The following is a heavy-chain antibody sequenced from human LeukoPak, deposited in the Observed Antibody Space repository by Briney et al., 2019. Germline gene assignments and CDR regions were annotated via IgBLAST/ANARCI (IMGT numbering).Heavy chain of an antibody. CDR3: ARKCSAGLRNPDAFDI. Sequence: GGSLRLSCAASGFTFSKHSMSWVRPPLGKGREWVGAIRGSCDSTYYADSAKGRFAISRDNSKNTLYLQMYSLRAEDTAVYYCARKCSAGLRNPDAFDIWGQGTMVTVPS. CDR2: IRGSCDST. CDR1: GFTFSKHS. V-gene: IGHV3-23*01. D-gene: IGHD2-15*01. J-gene: IGHJ3*02.